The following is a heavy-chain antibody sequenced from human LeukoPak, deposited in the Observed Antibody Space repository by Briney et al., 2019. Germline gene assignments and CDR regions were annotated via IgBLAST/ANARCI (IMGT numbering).Heavy chain of an antibody. J-gene: IGHJ4*02. CDR3: ARSIAAAGSQTDRGKFDY. V-gene: IGHV4-30-2*01. Sequence: PSETLSLTCTVSGGSISSGGYYWSWIRQPPGKGLEWIGYIYHSGGTYYNPSLKSRVTISVDRSKNQFSLKLSSVTAADTAVYYCARSIAAAGSQTDRGKFDYWGQGTLVTVSS. CDR2: IYHSGGT. CDR1: GGSISSGGYY. D-gene: IGHD6-13*01.